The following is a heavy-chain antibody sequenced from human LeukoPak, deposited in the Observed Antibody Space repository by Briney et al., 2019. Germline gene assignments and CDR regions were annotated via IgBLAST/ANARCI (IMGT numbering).Heavy chain of an antibody. CDR3: ASRTMVRGVN. J-gene: IGHJ4*02. CDR2: IYHSGST. V-gene: IGHV4-38-2*01. CDR1: GYSISSGYY. Sequence: SSETLSLTCAVSGYSISSGYYWGWIRQPPGKGPEWIGSIYHSGSTYYNPSLKSRVTISVDTSKNQFSLKLSSVTAADTAVYYCASRTMVRGVNWGQGTLVTVSS. D-gene: IGHD3-10*01.